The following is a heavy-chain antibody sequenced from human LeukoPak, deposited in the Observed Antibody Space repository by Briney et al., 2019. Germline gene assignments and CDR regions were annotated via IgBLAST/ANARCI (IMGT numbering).Heavy chain of an antibody. CDR1: GFTFSSYG. CDR2: IRYDGSNK. J-gene: IGHJ5*02. D-gene: IGHD4-23*01. Sequence: GGSLRLSCAASGFTFSSYGMHWVRQAPGKGLEWVAFIRYDGSNKYYADSVKGRFTISRDNSKNTLYLQMNSLRAEDTAVYYCAKVLGVNTQNWFDPWGQGTLVTVSS. CDR3: AKVLGVNTQNWFDP. V-gene: IGHV3-30*02.